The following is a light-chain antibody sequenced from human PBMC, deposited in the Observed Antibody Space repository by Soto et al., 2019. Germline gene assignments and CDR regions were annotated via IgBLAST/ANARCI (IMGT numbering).Light chain of an antibody. CDR3: SSYAGTKNVI. CDR2: EVS. V-gene: IGLV2-8*01. J-gene: IGLJ2*01. CDR1: SSDVGNYHY. Sequence: QSALTQPPSASGSPGQSVTISCTGTSSDVGNYHYVSWYQQHPGRAPKLMIFEVSQRPSGVPDRFSGSKSGNTASLTVSGLQAEDEADYYCSSYAGTKNVIFGGGTKLTVL.